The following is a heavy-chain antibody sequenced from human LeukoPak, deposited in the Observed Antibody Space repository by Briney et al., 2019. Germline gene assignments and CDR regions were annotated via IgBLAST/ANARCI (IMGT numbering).Heavy chain of an antibody. CDR2: NYHSGNT. D-gene: IGHD3-3*01. CDR1: GYSVSSGFY. J-gene: IGHJ4*02. V-gene: IGHV4-38-2*02. CDR3: ARGPLYYDFWSGPPSFDY. Sequence: SETLSLTCTVSGYSVSSGFYWGWIRQPPGKGLEWVGINYHSGNTYYNPSLKSRVTMSLDTSKNQFSLKLSSVTAADTAVYYCARGPLYYDFWSGPPSFDYWGQGTLVTVSS.